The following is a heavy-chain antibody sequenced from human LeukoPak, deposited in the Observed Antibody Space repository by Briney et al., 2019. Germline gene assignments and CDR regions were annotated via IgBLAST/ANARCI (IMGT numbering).Heavy chain of an antibody. D-gene: IGHD6-19*01. J-gene: IGHJ4*02. Sequence: SETLSLTCAVYGGTFSGYYWSWIRQPPGKRLEWVGESNDSGGTNYNPSLKSRVTISVDTSKNQFSLKLSSVTAADTAVYYCAGHSSGFFDYWGQGTLVTVSS. CDR1: GGTFSGYY. CDR3: AGHSSGFFDY. CDR2: SNDSGGT. V-gene: IGHV4-34*08.